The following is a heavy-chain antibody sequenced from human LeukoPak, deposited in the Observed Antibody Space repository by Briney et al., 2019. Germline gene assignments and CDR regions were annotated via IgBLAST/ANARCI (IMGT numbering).Heavy chain of an antibody. Sequence: QTGGSLRLSCAASGFTFSASPMNWVRQAPGKGLGWVSAITSGRTTFYADSVRGRFTISRDNSKNTLYLEMNSLRAEDTALYYCAKDESHAANSFDPRVQGTPVTVSS. CDR1: GFTFSASP. J-gene: IGHJ5*02. V-gene: IGHV3-23*01. CDR3: AKDESHAANSFDP. CDR2: ITSGRTT. D-gene: IGHD2-2*01.